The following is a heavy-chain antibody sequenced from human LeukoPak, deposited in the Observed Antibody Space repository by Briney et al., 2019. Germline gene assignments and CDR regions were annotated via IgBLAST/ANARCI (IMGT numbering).Heavy chain of an antibody. CDR1: GFTFSSYW. D-gene: IGHD1-1*01. CDR3: AREQERPYYYGMDV. V-gene: IGHV3-7*01. J-gene: IGHJ6*02. CDR2: IKQDGSEK. Sequence: GGSLRLSCAASGFTFSSYWMNWVRQAPGKGLEWVANIKQDGSEKYYVDSVKGRFTISRDNAKNSLYLQMNSLRAEDTAVYYCAREQERPYYYGMDVWGQGTTVTVSS.